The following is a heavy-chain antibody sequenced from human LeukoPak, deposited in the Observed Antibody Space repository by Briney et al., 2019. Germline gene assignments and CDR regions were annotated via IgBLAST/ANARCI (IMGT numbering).Heavy chain of an antibody. CDR1: GFTFSDYY. CDR3: AREGYSSGWPYYFDY. CDR2: ISSSGSTI. J-gene: IGHJ4*02. Sequence: GGSLRLSCAAPGFTFSDYYMSWIRQAPGKGLEWVSYISSSGSTIYYADSVKGRFTISRDNAKNSLYLQMNSLRAEDTAVYYCAREGYSSGWPYYFDYWGQGTLVTVSS. V-gene: IGHV3-11*01. D-gene: IGHD6-19*01.